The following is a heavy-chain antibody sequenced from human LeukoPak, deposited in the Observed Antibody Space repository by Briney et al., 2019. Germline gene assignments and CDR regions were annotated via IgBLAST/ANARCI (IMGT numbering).Heavy chain of an antibody. CDR1: GGTFSSYA. CDR3: ARAILKYSSSSFPENVRGPRTGLNFQH. CDR2: IIPILGIA. J-gene: IGHJ1*01. Sequence: GASVKVSCKASGGTFSSYAISWVRQAPGQGLEWMGRIIPILGIANYAQKFQGRVTITTDESTSTAYMELSSLRSEDTAVYYCARAILKYSSSSFPENVRGPRTGLNFQHWGQGTLVTVSS. V-gene: IGHV1-69*04. D-gene: IGHD6-6*01.